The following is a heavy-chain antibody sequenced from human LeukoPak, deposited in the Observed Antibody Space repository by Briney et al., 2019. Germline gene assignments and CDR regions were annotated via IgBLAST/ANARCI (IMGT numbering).Heavy chain of an antibody. V-gene: IGHV1-69*13. CDR2: IIPIFGTA. CDR3: ARAATYYYDSSDYLRLDY. D-gene: IGHD3-22*01. Sequence: GASVKVSCKASGGTFSSYAISWVRQAPGQGLEWMGGIIPIFGTANYAQKFQGRVTITADESTSTAYMELSSLRSEDTAVYYCARAATYYYDSSDYLRLDYWGQGTLVTVSS. CDR1: GGTFSSYA. J-gene: IGHJ4*02.